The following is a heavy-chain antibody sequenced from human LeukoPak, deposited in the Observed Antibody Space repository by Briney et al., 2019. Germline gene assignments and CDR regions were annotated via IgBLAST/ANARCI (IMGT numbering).Heavy chain of an antibody. D-gene: IGHD6-13*01. J-gene: IGHJ5*02. CDR3: ASSPITYSSSWQNWFDP. Sequence: SVKVSCKASGGTFSSYAISWVRQAPGQGLEWMGRIIPILGIANYAQKFQGRVTITADKSTSTAYMELSSPRSEDTAVYYCASSPITYSSSWQNWFDPWGQGTLVTVSS. V-gene: IGHV1-69*04. CDR1: GGTFSSYA. CDR2: IIPILGIA.